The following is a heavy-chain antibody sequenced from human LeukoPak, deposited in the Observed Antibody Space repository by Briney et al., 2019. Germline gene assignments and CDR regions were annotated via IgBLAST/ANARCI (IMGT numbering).Heavy chain of an antibody. CDR1: GYTFTGYY. CDR2: IIPILGIA. V-gene: IGHV1-69*02. J-gene: IGHJ6*02. D-gene: IGHD3-22*01. CDR3: ASAYYYDSSGYRGFLNYYYYGMDV. Sequence: SVKVSCKASGYTFTGYYMHWVRQAPGQGLEWMGRIIPILGIANYAQKFQGRVTITADKSTSTAYMELSSLRSEDTAVYYCASAYYYDSSGYRGFLNYYYYGMDVWGQGTTVTVSS.